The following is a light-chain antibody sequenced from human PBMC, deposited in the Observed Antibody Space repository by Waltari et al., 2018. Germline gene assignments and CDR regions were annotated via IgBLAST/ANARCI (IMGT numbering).Light chain of an antibody. CDR1: RSNIETTT. V-gene: IGLV1-44*01. CDR3: ATWDDSLKGVV. J-gene: IGLJ3*02. CDR2: SNT. Sequence: QSVLTQPPSVSATPGQRVTISGSRGRSNIETTTVSWYQQVPGTAPKLLIYSNTLRPSGVPGRFSGSKSGISASLAISDLQSEDEADYYCATWDDSLKGVVFGGGSKLTVL.